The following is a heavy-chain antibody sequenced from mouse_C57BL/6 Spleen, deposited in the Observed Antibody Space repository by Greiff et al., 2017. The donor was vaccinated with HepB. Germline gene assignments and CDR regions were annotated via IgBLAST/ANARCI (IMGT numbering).Heavy chain of an antibody. CDR1: GYTFTSYW. CDR3: ARMVGRTLYFDY. Sequence: QVQLQQPGAELVRPGTSVKLSCKASGYTFTSYWMHWVKQRPGQGLEWIGVIDPSDSYTNYNQKFKGKATLTVDTSSSTAYMQLSSLTSEDSAVYYCARMVGRTLYFDYWGQGTTLTVSS. D-gene: IGHD1-1*02. CDR2: IDPSDSYT. J-gene: IGHJ2*01. V-gene: IGHV1-59*01.